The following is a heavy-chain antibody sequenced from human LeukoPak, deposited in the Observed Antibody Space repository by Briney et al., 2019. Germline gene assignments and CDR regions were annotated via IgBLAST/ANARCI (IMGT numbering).Heavy chain of an antibody. CDR2: ISYDGSNK. CDR3: AKDQAAALDY. Sequence: PGGSLRLSCAASGFTFSSYGMHWVRQAPGKGLEWVAVISYDGSNKYYADSVKGRFTISRDNSKNTLYLQMNSLRAEDTAVFYCAKDQAAALDYWGQGALVTVSS. CDR1: GFTFSSYG. J-gene: IGHJ4*02. D-gene: IGHD2-2*01. V-gene: IGHV3-30*18.